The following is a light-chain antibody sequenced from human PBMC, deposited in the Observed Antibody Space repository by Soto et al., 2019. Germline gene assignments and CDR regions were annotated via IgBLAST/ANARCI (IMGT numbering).Light chain of an antibody. CDR3: RQYRTGR. CDR1: QSVSSSY. CDR2: GAS. J-gene: IGKJ1*01. V-gene: IGKV3-20*01. Sequence: EIVLTQSPGTLSLSPGERATLSCRASQSVSSSYLAWYQQKPGQAPRLLIYGASSRATGIPDRFSGSGSGKVFPLTISRLEREDFGVYYCRQYRTGRFGQGTRGDIK.